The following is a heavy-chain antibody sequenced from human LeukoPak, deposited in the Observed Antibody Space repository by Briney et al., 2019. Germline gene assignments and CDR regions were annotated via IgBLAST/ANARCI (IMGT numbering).Heavy chain of an antibody. CDR3: ARDGGRDGYNGFLYY. V-gene: IGHV3-30*04. CDR1: GFTFSSYA. D-gene: IGHD5-24*01. J-gene: IGHJ4*02. Sequence: GGSLRLSCAASGFTFSSYAMHWVRQAPGKGLEWVAVISYDGSNKYYADSVKGRFTISRDNSKNTLYLQMNSLRAEDTAVYYCARDGGRDGYNGFLYYWGQGTLVTVSS. CDR2: ISYDGSNK.